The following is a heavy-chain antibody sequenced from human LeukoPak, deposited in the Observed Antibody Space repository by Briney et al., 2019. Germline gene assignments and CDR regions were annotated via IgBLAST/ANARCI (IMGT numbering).Heavy chain of an antibody. J-gene: IGHJ4*02. D-gene: IGHD3-3*01. CDR3: ARKDSIFGYFDY. V-gene: IGHV1-46*01. CDR1: GYTFTSYY. CDR2: INPSGGST. Sequence: ASVKVSCKGSGYTFTSYYMHWVRQAPAQGLEWMGIINPSGGSTSYAQKFQGRVTMTRDTTTSTVYMELSSLRSEDTAVYYCARKDSIFGYFDYWGQGTLVTVSS.